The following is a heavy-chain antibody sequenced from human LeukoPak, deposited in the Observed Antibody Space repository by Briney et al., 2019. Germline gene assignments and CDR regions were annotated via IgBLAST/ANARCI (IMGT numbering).Heavy chain of an antibody. V-gene: IGHV3-33*01. CDR3: ARGHSSSFAFPFDY. CDR1: GFTFSSYG. Sequence: GSLRLSCAASGFTFSSYGMHWVRQAPGKGLEWVAVIWYDGSNKYYADSVKGRFTISRDNSKNTLYLQMNSLRAEDTAVYYCARGHSSSFAFPFDYWGQGTLVTVSS. J-gene: IGHJ4*02. CDR2: IWYDGSNK. D-gene: IGHD6-13*01.